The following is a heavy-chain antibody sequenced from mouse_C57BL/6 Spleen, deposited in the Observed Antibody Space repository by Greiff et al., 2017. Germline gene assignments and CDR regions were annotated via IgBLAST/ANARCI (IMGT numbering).Heavy chain of an antibody. V-gene: IGHV3-1*01. CDR3: AREGDYDWFAY. CDR2: ISYSGST. CDR1: GYSITSGYD. D-gene: IGHD2-4*01. J-gene: IGHJ3*01. Sequence: DVHLVESGPGMVKPSQSLSLTCTVTGYSITSGYDWHWIRHFPGNKLEWMGYISYSGSTNYNPSLKSRISITHDTSKNHFFLKLNSVTTEDTATYYCAREGDYDWFAYWGQGTLVTVSA.